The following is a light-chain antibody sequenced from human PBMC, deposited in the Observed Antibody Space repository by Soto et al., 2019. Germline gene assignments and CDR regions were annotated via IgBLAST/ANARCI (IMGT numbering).Light chain of an antibody. CDR3: VLYMSSGISV. Sequence: QTVVTQEPSVSVSPGGTITLTCGLTSGSVSTSYYPSWYQQTPGQAPRTLIYNTNTRCSGVPDRFSGSILGNRAALTITGAQADDESQYYCVLYMSSGISVFGGGTTVTVL. V-gene: IGLV8-61*01. J-gene: IGLJ3*02. CDR1: SGSVSTSYY. CDR2: NTN.